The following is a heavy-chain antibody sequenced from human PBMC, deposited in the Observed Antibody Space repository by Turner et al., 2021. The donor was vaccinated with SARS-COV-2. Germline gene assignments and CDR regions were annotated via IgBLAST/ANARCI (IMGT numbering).Heavy chain of an antibody. CDR1: GFAFTDYY. Sequence: EVRLVESGGGVVQPGGSLRLSCSTSGFAFTDYYMDWVRQAPGKGLEWVGRTRNKTYRYTTEYAASVKGRFIISRDDSRNSLHLQMSSLKTEDTAVYYCTTYGVISHSASDVWGQGATVTVSS. CDR2: TRNKTYRYTT. D-gene: IGHD4-17*01. CDR3: TTYGVISHSASDV. V-gene: IGHV3-72*01. J-gene: IGHJ6*02.